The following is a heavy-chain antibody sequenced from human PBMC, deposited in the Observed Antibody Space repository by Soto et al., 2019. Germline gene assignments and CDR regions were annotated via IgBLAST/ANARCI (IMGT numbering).Heavy chain of an antibody. J-gene: IGHJ4*02. CDR3: ARVYSGSYSDS. CDR2: IFQSGST. CDR1: GGSISSNNW. D-gene: IGHD1-26*01. Sequence: QVQLQESGPGLVKPSGTLSLTCAVSGGSISSNNWWSWVRQPPGKGLEWIGEIFQSGSTHYRLSLKSRVPISVDKSKNHFSLNLTSVTAADTAVYYCARVYSGSYSDSWGQGTLVTVSS. V-gene: IGHV4-4*02.